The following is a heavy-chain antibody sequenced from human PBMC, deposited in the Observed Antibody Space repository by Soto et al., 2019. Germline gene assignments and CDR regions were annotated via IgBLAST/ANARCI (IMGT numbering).Heavy chain of an antibody. CDR3: ARRKQWLAIFDY. J-gene: IGHJ4*02. CDR2: IYYTGNT. V-gene: IGHV4-31*03. Sequence: PSETLSLTCTVSGGSISSGGTGSYWTWIRQLPGKGLEWIGYIYYTGNTYYNPSLKSRPTISIDTSENQFSLKLTSVTAADTAVYFCARRKQWLAIFDYWGQGNLVPVSS. CDR1: GGSISSGGTGSY. D-gene: IGHD6-19*01.